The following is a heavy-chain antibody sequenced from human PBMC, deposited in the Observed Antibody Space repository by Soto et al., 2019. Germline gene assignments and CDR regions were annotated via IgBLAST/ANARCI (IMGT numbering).Heavy chain of an antibody. CDR3: ARLRGDTANVGYYGMEV. CDR2: INHSGST. CDR1: GGSFSGYY. J-gene: IGHJ6*02. V-gene: IGHV4-34*01. D-gene: IGHD5-18*01. Sequence: SETLSLTCTVYGGSFSGYYWRWIRQPPGKGLEWIGEINHSGSTNYNPSLKSRVTISVDTSKNQFSLKLSSVTAADTAVYYCARLRGDTANVGYYGMEVWGQGTTVTVSS.